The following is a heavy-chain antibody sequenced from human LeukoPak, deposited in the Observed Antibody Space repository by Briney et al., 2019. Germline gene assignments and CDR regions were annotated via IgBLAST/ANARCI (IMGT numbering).Heavy chain of an antibody. Sequence: PGGSLRLYCAASGFTFSSYWMSWVRQAPGKGLEWVANIKQDGSEKYYVDSVKGRFTISRDNAKNSLFLQMNSLRAEDTAVYYCARDPPVAGYGMDVWGQGTTVTVSS. CDR2: IKQDGSEK. D-gene: IGHD6-19*01. V-gene: IGHV3-7*01. CDR1: GFTFSSYW. J-gene: IGHJ6*02. CDR3: ARDPPVAGYGMDV.